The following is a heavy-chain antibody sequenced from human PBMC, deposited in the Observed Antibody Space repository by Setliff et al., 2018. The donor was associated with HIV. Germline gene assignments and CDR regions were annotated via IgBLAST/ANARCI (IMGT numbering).Heavy chain of an antibody. D-gene: IGHD1-26*01. J-gene: IGHJ4*02. CDR1: GGSISSHY. Sequence: SETLSLTCSVSGGSISSHYWSWIRQPPGKGLEWIGYVYYSGITNYNASLKSRVTISIDTSKNQFSLRLSSVTAADTAVYYCAGGPGTTSIDYRAQGTLVTVSS. CDR3: AGGPGTTSIDY. CDR2: VYYSGIT. V-gene: IGHV4-59*11.